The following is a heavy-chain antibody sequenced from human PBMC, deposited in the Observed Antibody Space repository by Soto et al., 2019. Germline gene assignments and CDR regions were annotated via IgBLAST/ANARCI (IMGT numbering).Heavy chain of an antibody. D-gene: IGHD3-22*01. CDR3: ARRTYYYYDSSGYYLYYFDY. Sequence: QLQLQESGPGLVKPSETLSLTCTVSGGPISSSSYYWGWIRQPPGKGLEWIGSIYYSGSTYYNPSLKSRVTISVDTSKNQFSLKLSSVTAADTAVYYCARRTYYYYDSSGYYLYYFDYWGQGTLVTVSS. V-gene: IGHV4-39*01. CDR1: GGPISSSSYY. CDR2: IYYSGST. J-gene: IGHJ4*02.